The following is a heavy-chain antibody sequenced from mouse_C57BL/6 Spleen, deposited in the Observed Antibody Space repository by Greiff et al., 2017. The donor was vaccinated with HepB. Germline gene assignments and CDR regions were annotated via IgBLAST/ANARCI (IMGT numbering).Heavy chain of an antibody. D-gene: IGHD3-2*02. Sequence: EVQLQQSGPGMVKPSQSLSLTCTVTGYSITSGYDWHWIRHFPGNKLEWMGYISYSGSTNYNPSLKSRISITHDTSKNHFFLKLNSVTTEDTATYYCSIGGSSGYVEFAYWGQGTLVTVSA. V-gene: IGHV3-1*01. CDR2: ISYSGST. CDR1: GYSITSGYD. J-gene: IGHJ3*01. CDR3: SIGGSSGYVEFAY.